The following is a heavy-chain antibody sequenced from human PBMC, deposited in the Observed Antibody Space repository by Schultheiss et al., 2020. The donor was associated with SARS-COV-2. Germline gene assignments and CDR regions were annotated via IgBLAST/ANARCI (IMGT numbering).Heavy chain of an antibody. CDR1: GFTFSSYG. J-gene: IGHJ4*02. V-gene: IGHV3-30*03. D-gene: IGHD5-18*01. CDR2: ISYDGSNK. CDR3: AREVPAYTAMAGPYFDY. Sequence: GGSLRLSCAASGFTFSSYGMHWVRQAPGKGLEWVAVISYDGSNKYYADSVKGRFTISRENAKNSLYLQMNSLRAEDTAVYYCAREVPAYTAMAGPYFDYWGQGTLVTVSS.